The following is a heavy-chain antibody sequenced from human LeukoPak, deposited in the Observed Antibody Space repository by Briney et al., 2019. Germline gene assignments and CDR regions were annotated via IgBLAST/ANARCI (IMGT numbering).Heavy chain of an antibody. CDR3: AREGVAYAFDI. CDR1: GFTLSSYA. V-gene: IGHV3-30-3*01. D-gene: IGHD5-12*01. J-gene: IGHJ3*02. CDR2: ISYDGSNK. Sequence: PGGSLRLSCAASGFTLSSYAMHWVRQAPGKGLEWVAVISYDGSNKYYADSVKGRFTISRDNSKNTLYLQMNSLRAEDTAVYYCAREGVAYAFDIWGQGTMVTVSS.